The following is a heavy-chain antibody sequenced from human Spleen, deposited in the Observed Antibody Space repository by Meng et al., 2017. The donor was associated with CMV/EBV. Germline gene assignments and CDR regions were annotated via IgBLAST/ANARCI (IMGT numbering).Heavy chain of an antibody. Sequence: GGSLRLSCAASGFTFSHYAMHWVRQAPGKGLEWVAPISYDGNAQYYADSVKGRFAVSRDNSQNTLYLQMNSLRAEDTAVYFCARERDIYYDSSGYPGYWGQGNLVTVSS. CDR2: ISYDGNAQ. D-gene: IGHD3-22*01. CDR3: ARERDIYYDSSGYPGY. V-gene: IGHV3-30*09. J-gene: IGHJ4*02. CDR1: GFTFSHYA.